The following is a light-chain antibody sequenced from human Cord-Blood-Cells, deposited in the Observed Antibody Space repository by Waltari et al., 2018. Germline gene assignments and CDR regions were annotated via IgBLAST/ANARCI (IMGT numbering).Light chain of an antibody. V-gene: IGKV1-5*03. CDR2: KAS. Sequence: DIQMTQSPSTLSASVGDRVPITCRASQSISSWLAWYQQKPGKDPKLLIYKASSLESGVPSRFSGSGSGTEFTLTISSLQPDDFATYYCQQYNSYSQTFGQGTKVEIK. CDR1: QSISSW. CDR3: QQYNSYSQT. J-gene: IGKJ1*01.